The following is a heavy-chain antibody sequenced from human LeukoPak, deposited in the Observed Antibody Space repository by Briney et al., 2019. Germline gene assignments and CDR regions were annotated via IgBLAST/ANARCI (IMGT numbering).Heavy chain of an antibody. CDR2: ISSSSSYI. CDR1: GFTLSSYS. CDR3: AMGWYGVDY. D-gene: IGHD3-10*01. V-gene: IGHV3-21*01. Sequence: EGSLRLSSAASGFTLSSYSMNWVRQAPWKGLEWVSSISSSSSYIYYADSVKGRFTISRDNAKNSLYLQMNSLRAEDAAVYYCAMGWYGVDYWGQGTLVTVSS. J-gene: IGHJ4*02.